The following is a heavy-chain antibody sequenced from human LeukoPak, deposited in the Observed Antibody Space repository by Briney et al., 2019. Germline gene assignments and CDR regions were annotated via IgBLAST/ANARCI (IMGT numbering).Heavy chain of an antibody. CDR3: AREGFYYDSSGYYRGGFDY. Sequence: SETLSLTCTVSGGSISSYYWSWIRQPPGKGLEWIGYIYYSGSTNYNPSLKSRVTISVDTSKNQFSLKLSSVTAADTAVYYCAREGFYYDSSGYYRGGFDYWGQGTLVTVSS. J-gene: IGHJ4*02. D-gene: IGHD3-22*01. V-gene: IGHV4-59*01. CDR2: IYYSGST. CDR1: GGSISSYY.